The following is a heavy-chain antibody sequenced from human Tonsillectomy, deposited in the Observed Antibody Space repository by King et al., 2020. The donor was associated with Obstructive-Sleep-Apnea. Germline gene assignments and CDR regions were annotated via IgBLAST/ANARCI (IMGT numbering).Heavy chain of an antibody. J-gene: IGHJ4*02. V-gene: IGHV3-23*04. CDR1: GFTFSIFV. CDR3: AKHSGYISLDF. CDR2: ISGTGGIT. D-gene: IGHD5-18*01. Sequence: VQLVESGGGLVQPGRSLRLSCAASGFTFSIFVMSWVRQAPGKGLEWVSTISGTGGITSFAESVTGRLTISRDNPKKTLYLQLNNLRAEDTALYYCAKHSGYISLDFWGQGTLVTVSS.